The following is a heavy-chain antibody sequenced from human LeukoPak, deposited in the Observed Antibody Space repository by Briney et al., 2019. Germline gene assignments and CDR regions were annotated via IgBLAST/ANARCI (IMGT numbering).Heavy chain of an antibody. CDR3: ARLGDGHPHY. V-gene: IGHV5-51*01. J-gene: IGHJ4*02. Sequence: GESLKISCKGSGYSFTSYWIGWVRQVPGKGRGWRGILYPGDSHARSRPSLQGQLTISADKPTSTAYQQWSSLKASDTAMYYRARLGDGHPHYRGQATLVT. CDR1: GYSFTSYW. CDR2: LYPGDSHA. D-gene: IGHD5-24*01.